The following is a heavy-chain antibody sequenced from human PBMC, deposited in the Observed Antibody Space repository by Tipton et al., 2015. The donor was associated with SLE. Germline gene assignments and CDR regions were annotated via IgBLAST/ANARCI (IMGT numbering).Heavy chain of an antibody. V-gene: IGHV4-34*01. CDR3: ARDPPGMIVPAAIADAFDI. CDR1: GGSFSGYY. Sequence: TLSLTCAVYGGSFSGYYWSWIRQPPGKGLEWIGEINHSGSTNYNPSLKSRFTISVDTSKNQFSLKLSSVTAADTAVYYCARDPPGMIVPAAIADAFDIWGQGTMVTVSS. CDR2: INHSGST. J-gene: IGHJ3*02. D-gene: IGHD2-2*01.